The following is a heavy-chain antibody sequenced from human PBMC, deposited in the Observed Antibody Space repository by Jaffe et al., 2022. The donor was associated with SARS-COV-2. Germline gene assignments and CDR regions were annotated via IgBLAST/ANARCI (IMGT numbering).Heavy chain of an antibody. J-gene: IGHJ4*02. Sequence: EVQLVESGGGLVQPGGSLRLSCAASGFTFSSYAMHWVRQAPGKGLEYLSGISSNGGSTYYANSVKGRFTISRDNSKNTLYLQMGSLRAEDMAVYYCARPGGGYCGGDCYSPYYFDYWGQGTLVTVSS. CDR3: ARPGGGYCGGDCYSPYYFDY. D-gene: IGHD2-21*02. V-gene: IGHV3-64*01. CDR2: ISSNGGST. CDR1: GFTFSSYA.